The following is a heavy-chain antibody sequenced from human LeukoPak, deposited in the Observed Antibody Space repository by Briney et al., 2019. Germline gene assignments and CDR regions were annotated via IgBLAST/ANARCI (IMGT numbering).Heavy chain of an antibody. CDR2: INPSGGTT. Sequence: ASVKVSCKASGYTFTNFYIHWVRQAPGQGLEWVGIINPSGGTTSYAQKFQGRVTMTSDTSTSTVYMELSSLRSEDTAVYYCARGPKKLTATTSEDSWFDPWGQGTLVTVSS. CDR3: ARGPKKLTATTSEDSWFDP. V-gene: IGHV1-46*01. J-gene: IGHJ5*02. CDR1: GYTFTNFY. D-gene: IGHD4-17*01.